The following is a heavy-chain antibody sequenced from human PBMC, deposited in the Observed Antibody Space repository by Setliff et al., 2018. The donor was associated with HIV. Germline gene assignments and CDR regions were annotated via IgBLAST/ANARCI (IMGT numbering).Heavy chain of an antibody. CDR1: GGSFSSYY. D-gene: IGHD4-17*01. CDR3: VRDATTATRNYYYGLDV. V-gene: IGHV3-7*01. J-gene: IGHJ6*02. CDR2: IRQDGSER. Sequence: TSETLSLTCAVYGGSFSSYYWIWIRQPPGKGLEWVANIRQDGSERSYVDSVKGRFTISRDNAKNSLYLQMNSLRAEDTAVYYCVRDATTATRNYYYGLDVWGQGTTVTVSS.